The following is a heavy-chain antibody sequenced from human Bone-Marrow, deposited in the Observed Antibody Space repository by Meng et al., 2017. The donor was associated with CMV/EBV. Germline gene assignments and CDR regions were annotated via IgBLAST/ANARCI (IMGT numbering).Heavy chain of an antibody. Sequence: GESLKISCAASGFTVSSNYMSWVRQAPGKGLEWVSVIYSGGSTYYADSVKGRFTISRDNSKNTLYLQMNSLRAEDTAVYYCARGGIARSRELYYYYGMDVWAQGTTVTVSS. D-gene: IGHD6-13*01. CDR2: IYSGGST. CDR3: ARGGIARSRELYYYYGMDV. CDR1: GFTVSSNY. J-gene: IGHJ6*02. V-gene: IGHV3-53*01.